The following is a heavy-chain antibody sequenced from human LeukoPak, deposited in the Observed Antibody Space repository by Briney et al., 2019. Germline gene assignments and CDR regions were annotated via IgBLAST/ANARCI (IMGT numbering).Heavy chain of an antibody. D-gene: IGHD4-17*01. V-gene: IGHV4-39*02. Sequence: SETLSLTCTVSGDSVRTSNSYWGWIRQPPGKGLEWIGSMFYSGNTYYNPSLKSRVTISVDTSKNQLSLRLSSVTAADTAVYYCAREADYGDHNWFDPWGQGTLVTVSS. J-gene: IGHJ5*02. CDR3: AREADYGDHNWFDP. CDR2: MFYSGNT. CDR1: GDSVRTSNSY.